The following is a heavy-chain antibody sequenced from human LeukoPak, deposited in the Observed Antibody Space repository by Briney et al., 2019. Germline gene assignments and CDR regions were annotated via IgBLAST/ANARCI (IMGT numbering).Heavy chain of an antibody. D-gene: IGHD1-26*01. V-gene: IGHV4-4*02. J-gene: IGHJ4*02. CDR1: GGSISSSNW. Sequence: PSETLSLTCAVSGGSISSSNWWSWVRQPPGEGLGWIGEIYHSGSTNYNPSLKSRVTISVDKSKNQFSLKLSSVTAADTAVYYCARDTSGSYRLDYWGQGTLVTVSS. CDR2: IYHSGST. CDR3: ARDTSGSYRLDY.